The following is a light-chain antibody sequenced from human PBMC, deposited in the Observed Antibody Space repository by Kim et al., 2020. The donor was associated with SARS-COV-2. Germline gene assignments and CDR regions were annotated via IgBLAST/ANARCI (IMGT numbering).Light chain of an antibody. CDR3: QVWDSSGDYYV. J-gene: IGLJ1*01. CDR2: YDN. V-gene: IGLV3-21*01. CDR1: DLATKT. Sequence: SYELTQPPSVSVAPGKTARITCAGNDLATKTVHWYQLRSGQAPILVMYYDNDRPSGIPERFSGSKAGNTATLTINRVEAGDEADYYCQVWDSSGDYYVFGTGTQLTVL.